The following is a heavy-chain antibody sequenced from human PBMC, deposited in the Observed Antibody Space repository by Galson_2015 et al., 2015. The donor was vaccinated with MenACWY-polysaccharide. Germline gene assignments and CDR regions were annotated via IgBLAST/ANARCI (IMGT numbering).Heavy chain of an antibody. CDR1: AGSITSSKW. J-gene: IGHJ4*02. Sequence: SEPLSLTCAVSAGSITSSKWWRWVRQPPGKGLEWIGEIYRSGSTNYNPSLKSRVTISLDESKNQLSMRLTSLTAADTAISYCAMHMRVPTTRGFDYWGQGTLVTVSS. V-gene: IGHV4-4*02. CDR2: IYRSGST. D-gene: IGHD1-26*01. CDR3: AMHMRVPTTRGFDY.